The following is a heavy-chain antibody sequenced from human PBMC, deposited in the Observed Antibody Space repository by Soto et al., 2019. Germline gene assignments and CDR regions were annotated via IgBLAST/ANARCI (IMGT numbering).Heavy chain of an antibody. J-gene: IGHJ5*02. Sequence: PSETLSLTCTVSGGCIRSGCYYWSWIRQHPGKGLDWIGYIYYSGSTYYNPSLKSRVTISVDTSKNQFSLKLSSVTAADTAVYYCGSSTVGATWFDHWGQGTLVTVS. D-gene: IGHD1-26*01. CDR3: GSSTVGATWFDH. CDR1: GGCIRSGCYY. V-gene: IGHV4-31*03. CDR2: IYYSGST.